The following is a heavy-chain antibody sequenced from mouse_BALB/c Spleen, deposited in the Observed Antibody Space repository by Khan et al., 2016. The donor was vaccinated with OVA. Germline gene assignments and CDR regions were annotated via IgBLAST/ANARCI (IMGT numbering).Heavy chain of an antibody. CDR2: FYPGTGSI. J-gene: IGHJ2*01. CDR3: ARHGRYGNLFDY. Sequence: QVQLQQSGAELVKPGASVKLSCKASGYMFTEYIIHLVKQRSGQGLEWIGWFYPGTGSIKNNEKFKDKATLTADKSSSTVYMELSRLTSEDSAVYFCARHGRYGNLFDYWGQGTTLTVSS. CDR1: GYMFTEYI. V-gene: IGHV1-62-2*01. D-gene: IGHD2-1*01.